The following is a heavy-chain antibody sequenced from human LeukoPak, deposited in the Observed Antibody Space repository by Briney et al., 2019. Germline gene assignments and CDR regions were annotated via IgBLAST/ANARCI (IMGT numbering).Heavy chain of an antibody. Sequence: GGSLRLSCETSKFNFNTYGMTWVRQAPGKGPEWLSSISSRSNKYYADSAKGRFAISRDNAENSLYLEMSSLRFEDTAVYYCASASGPDVNDIFDIWGQGTLVTVS. CDR2: ISSRSNK. CDR3: ASASGPDVNDIFDI. V-gene: IGHV3-21*06. J-gene: IGHJ3*02. CDR1: KFNFNTYG. D-gene: IGHD3-9*01.